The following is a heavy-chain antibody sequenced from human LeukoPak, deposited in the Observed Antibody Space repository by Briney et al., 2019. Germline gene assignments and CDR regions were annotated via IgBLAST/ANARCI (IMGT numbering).Heavy chain of an antibody. V-gene: IGHV1-69*04. J-gene: IGHJ4*02. D-gene: IGHD3-10*01. CDR2: IIPIPGMA. CDR1: VGTFSFYA. Sequence: SVKVSRNSSVGTFSFYAINWVRDAPGQGLEWMGRIIPIPGMANSAQKVQGRVTITAYSSTSTAYMEVSSLRSEDTAVYYCARAVVVARGLMAYFDYWGQGTLVTVSS. CDR3: ARAVVVARGLMAYFDY.